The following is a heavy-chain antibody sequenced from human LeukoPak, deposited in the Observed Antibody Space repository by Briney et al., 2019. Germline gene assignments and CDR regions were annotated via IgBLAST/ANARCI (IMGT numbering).Heavy chain of an antibody. CDR2: IYSGGST. CDR1: GFTFGNCA. CDR3: AKVLGLRSFDY. Sequence: GGSLRLSCTTSGFTFGNCAMSWVRQAPGKGLEWVSVIYSGGSTYYADSVKGRFTISRDNSKNTLYLQMNSLRAEDTAVYYCAKVLGLRSFDYWGQGTLVTVSS. V-gene: IGHV3-23*03. J-gene: IGHJ4*02. D-gene: IGHD4-17*01.